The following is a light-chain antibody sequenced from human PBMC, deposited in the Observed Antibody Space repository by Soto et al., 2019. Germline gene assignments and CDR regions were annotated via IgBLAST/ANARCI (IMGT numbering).Light chain of an antibody. V-gene: IGKV3-20*01. CDR1: QSVTSNF. J-gene: IGKJ3*01. Sequence: EFAGSPSTLSLSPGERATLTCRASQSVTSNFLAWYQQKPGQAPRLLMYGASSRATGIPDRFSGSGSGTDFTLTISRLEPEDFALYYCHQYGSSPLTFGPGTKVDIK. CDR2: GAS. CDR3: HQYGSSPLT.